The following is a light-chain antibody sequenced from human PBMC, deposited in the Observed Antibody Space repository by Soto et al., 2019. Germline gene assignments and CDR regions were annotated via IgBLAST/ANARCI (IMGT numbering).Light chain of an antibody. CDR2: AAS. J-gene: IGKJ2*01. CDR1: QSISSSY. CDR3: QLYGGSHMFS. V-gene: IGKV3-20*01. Sequence: EIVLTQSPGTLSLSPGEGAALSCRTSQSISSSYLAWYQQKPGQAPRLLTYAASSRATGIPDRFSGSGSGTDFTLTISRLEPEDFAVYYCQLYGGSHMFSFGQGTKLEIK.